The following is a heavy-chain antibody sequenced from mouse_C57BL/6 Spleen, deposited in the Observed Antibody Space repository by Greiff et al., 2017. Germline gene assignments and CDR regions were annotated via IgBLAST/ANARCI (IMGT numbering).Heavy chain of an antibody. CDR3: ARDGNLDYYAMDY. CDR1: GYSITSGYY. CDR2: ISYDGSN. D-gene: IGHD2-1*01. V-gene: IGHV3-6*01. Sequence: EVQVVESGPGLVKPSQSLSLTCSVTGYSITSGYYWNWIRQFPGNKLEWMGYISYDGSNNYNPSLKNRISITRDTSKNQFFLKLNSVTTEDTATYYCARDGNLDYYAMDYWGQGTSVTVSS. J-gene: IGHJ4*01.